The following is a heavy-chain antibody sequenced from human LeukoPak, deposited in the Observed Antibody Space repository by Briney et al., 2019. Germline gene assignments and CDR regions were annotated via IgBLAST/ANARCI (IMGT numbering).Heavy chain of an antibody. Sequence: PSETLSLTCTVSGGSISSTSYYWGWIRQPPGKGLEWIGTINYSGSTYYNPSLKSRVTISVDTSKNQFSLKLSSVTAADTAVYYCARPNFNDYSIDYWGQGTLVTVSS. V-gene: IGHV4-39*07. CDR1: GGSISSTSYY. D-gene: IGHD4-11*01. J-gene: IGHJ4*02. CDR3: ARPNFNDYSIDY. CDR2: INYSGST.